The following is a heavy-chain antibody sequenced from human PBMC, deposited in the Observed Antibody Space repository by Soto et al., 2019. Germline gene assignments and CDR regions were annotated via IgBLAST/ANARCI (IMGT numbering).Heavy chain of an antibody. D-gene: IGHD5-12*01. CDR1: GFRFRDYA. CDR3: AKDCVSGNGVYDPFDI. Sequence: GGSLRLSCAASGFRFRDYAMTWVRQAPGKGLEWVSVIGGSGNHIYYADPVEGRFTVSRDDSKNTLYLTLDSLRVEDTAVYYCAKDCVSGNGVYDPFDIWGTGTMVTVSS. J-gene: IGHJ3*02. CDR2: IGGSGNHI. V-gene: IGHV3-23*01.